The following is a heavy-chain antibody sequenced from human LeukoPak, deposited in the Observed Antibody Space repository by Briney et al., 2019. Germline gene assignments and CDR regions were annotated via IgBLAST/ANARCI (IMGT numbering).Heavy chain of an antibody. D-gene: IGHD3-10*01. CDR3: ARISSVWFGELFGYFDY. Sequence: PGGSLRLSCAASGFTFSSYWMSWVRQAPGKGLEWVANIKQDGSEKYYVDSVKGRFTISRDNAKNSLYLQMNNLRAEDTAVYYCARISSVWFGELFGYFDYWGQGTLVTVSS. V-gene: IGHV3-7*01. J-gene: IGHJ4*02. CDR2: IKQDGSEK. CDR1: GFTFSSYW.